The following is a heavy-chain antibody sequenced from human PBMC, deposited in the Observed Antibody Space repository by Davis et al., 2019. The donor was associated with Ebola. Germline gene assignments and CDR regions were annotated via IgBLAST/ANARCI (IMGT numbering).Heavy chain of an antibody. CDR3: VRRVVPAAIEVVWFDP. V-gene: IGHV3-23*01. J-gene: IGHJ5*02. Sequence: PGGSLRLSCAASGFTFSSYAMSWVRQAPGKGLEWVSAISGSGGSTYYADSVKGRFTISRYNSKNTLYLQMNSLRAEDTAVYYCVRRVVPAAIEVVWFDPWGQGTLVTVSS. D-gene: IGHD2-2*01. CDR2: ISGSGGST. CDR1: GFTFSSYA.